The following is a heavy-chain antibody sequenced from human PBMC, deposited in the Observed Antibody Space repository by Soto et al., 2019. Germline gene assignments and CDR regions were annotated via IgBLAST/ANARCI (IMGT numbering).Heavy chain of an antibody. CDR1: GFTFSSYG. D-gene: IGHD6-19*01. V-gene: IGHV3-30*18. CDR3: AKSSRLRNTIAVAGKGRAEYFQH. J-gene: IGHJ1*01. CDR2: ISYDGSNK. Sequence: QVQLVESGGGVVQPGRSLRLSCAASGFTFSSYGMHWVRQAPGKGLEWVAVISYDGSNKYYADSVKGRFTISRDNSKNTLDLQMNRLRAEDRAVYYCAKSSRLRNTIAVAGKGRAEYFQHWGQGTLVTVSS.